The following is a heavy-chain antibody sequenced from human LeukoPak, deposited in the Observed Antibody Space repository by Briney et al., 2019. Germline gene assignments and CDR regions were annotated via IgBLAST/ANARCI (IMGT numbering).Heavy chain of an antibody. J-gene: IGHJ6*03. CDR2: INPSGGST. D-gene: IGHD2-2*01. V-gene: IGHV1-46*01. CDR1: GYSFTIYY. Sequence: ASVKVSCTASGYSFTIYYMHWVRQAPGQGLEWMGIINPSGGSTSYAQKFQGRVTMTRDMSTSTVYMELSSLRSEDTAVYYCARETHYCSSTSCPYYYYMDVWGKGTTVTVSS. CDR3: ARETHYCSSTSCPYYYYMDV.